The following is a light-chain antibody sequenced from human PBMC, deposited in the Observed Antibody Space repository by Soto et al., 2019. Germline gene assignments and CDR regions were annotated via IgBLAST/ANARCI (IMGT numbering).Light chain of an antibody. CDR3: TSYRGSGIFEV. J-gene: IGLJ2*01. V-gene: IGLV2-14*01. CDR2: DVT. CDR1: SSDIGVYNY. Sequence: QSALTQPASVSGSPGQSITISCTGTSSDIGVYNYVSWYQQHPGKAPKLMIYDVTKRPSGVSNRFSGSKSGNTASLTISGLQAEDEGDYYCTSYRGSGIFEVFGGGTKLTVL.